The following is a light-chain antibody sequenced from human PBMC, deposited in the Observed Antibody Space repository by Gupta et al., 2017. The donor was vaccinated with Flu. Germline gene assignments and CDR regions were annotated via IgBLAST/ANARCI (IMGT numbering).Light chain of an antibody. CDR1: QSVLYSSNNKNY. J-gene: IGKJ2*03. CDR3: QQDYSDLRS. CDR2: WAS. V-gene: IGKV4-1*01. Sequence: DIVMTQSPHSLAVSLGERATINCKSSQSVLYSSNNKNYLAWYQQKPGQPPKLLIYWASTRESGVPDRFSGSGSGTDFTLTISSLQAEDVAVYYCQQDYSDLRSFGPGTKLEIK.